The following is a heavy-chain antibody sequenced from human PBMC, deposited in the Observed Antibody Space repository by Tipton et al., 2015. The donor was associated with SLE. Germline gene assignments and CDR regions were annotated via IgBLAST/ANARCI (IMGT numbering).Heavy chain of an antibody. J-gene: IGHJ6*03. V-gene: IGHV4-4*02. CDR3: ATLGGSGRWYYYYMDV. CDR1: GGSISSSNW. D-gene: IGHD1-26*01. Sequence: TLSLTCAVSGGSISSSNWWSWVRQPPGKGLEWIGEIYHSGSTNYNPSLKSRVTISVDKSKNQFSLKLSSVTAADTAVYYCATLGGSGRWYYYYMDVWGKGTTVTVSS. CDR2: IYHSGST.